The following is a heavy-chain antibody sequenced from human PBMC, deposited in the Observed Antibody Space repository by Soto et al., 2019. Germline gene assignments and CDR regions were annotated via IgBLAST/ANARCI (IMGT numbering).Heavy chain of an antibody. D-gene: IGHD2-8*01. CDR2: INPGGSIT. J-gene: IGHJ4*02. Sequence: EEQLEESGGGLVQPGGSLRLSCAASGFTFSSYWMHWVRQAPGKGLVWVSRINPGGSITAYADSVKGRFTISRDNAKKTLYLQMNSLRGDDTAVYYCARVPTGKYGVWNYWGQGTLVTVSS. V-gene: IGHV3-74*01. CDR3: ARVPTGKYGVWNY. CDR1: GFTFSSYW.